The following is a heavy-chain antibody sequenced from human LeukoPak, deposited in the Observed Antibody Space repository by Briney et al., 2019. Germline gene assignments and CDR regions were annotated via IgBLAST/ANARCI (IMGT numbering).Heavy chain of an antibody. V-gene: IGHV3-23*01. CDR1: GFTLSSYA. CDR3: AKYYYDGSGRSFDY. Sequence: SGGSLRLSCAASGFTLSSYAMSWARQAPGKGLEWVSSINGNGDNTYYADSVKGRFTISRDNSKDTLFLQLSSLRAEDTAVYYCAKYYYDGSGRSFDYWGKGTLVTVSS. CDR2: INGNGDNT. D-gene: IGHD3-22*01. J-gene: IGHJ4*02.